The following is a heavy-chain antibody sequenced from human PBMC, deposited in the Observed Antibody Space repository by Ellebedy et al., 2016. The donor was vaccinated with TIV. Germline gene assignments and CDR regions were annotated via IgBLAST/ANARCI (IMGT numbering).Heavy chain of an antibody. CDR2: IDAGSGTS. D-gene: IGHD3-16*01. CDR1: GFAFGDFA. CDR3: ATTNTLGNWSHP. J-gene: IGHJ5*02. V-gene: IGHV1-58*01. Sequence: ASVKVSCKASGFAFGDFAVQWVRQARGQRLEWIGWIDAGSGTSSYAQRFQERVNITRDMSPTTGSLELSRVRSDDTAVYYCATTNTLGNWSHPWGQGTLVTVS.